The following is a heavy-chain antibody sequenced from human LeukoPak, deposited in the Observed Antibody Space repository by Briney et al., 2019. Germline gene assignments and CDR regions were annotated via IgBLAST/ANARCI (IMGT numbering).Heavy chain of an antibody. CDR3: ARLLTTTVTTSVFDY. CDR1: GDSISSYY. CDR2: IYYSGTT. Sequence: SETLSLTCTVSGDSISSYYWSWIRQPPGKGLEWIGYIYYSGTTKYNPSLKSRVAISIDTSKNQFSLKLSSVTAADTAVYYCARLLTTTVTTSVFDYWGQGTLVTVSS. J-gene: IGHJ4*02. V-gene: IGHV4-59*08. D-gene: IGHD4-11*01.